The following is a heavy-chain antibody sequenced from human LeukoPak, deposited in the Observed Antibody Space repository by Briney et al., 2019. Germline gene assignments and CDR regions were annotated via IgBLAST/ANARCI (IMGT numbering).Heavy chain of an antibody. CDR2: IFYSGST. J-gene: IGHJ4*02. CDR3: ARGKGAAAGSFDY. Sequence: SVTLSLTCTVSGGSISTSNYYWGWIRQPPGKGLEWIGNIFYSGSTYYSPSLRSRVTISLDTSRNQFSLKLSSVTAADTAVYYCARGKGAAAGSFDYWGQGTLVTVSS. CDR1: GGSISTSNYY. D-gene: IGHD6-13*01. V-gene: IGHV4-39*07.